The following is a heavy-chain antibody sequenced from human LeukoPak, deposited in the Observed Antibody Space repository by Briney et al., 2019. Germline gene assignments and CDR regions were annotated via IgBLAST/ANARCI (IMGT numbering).Heavy chain of an antibody. CDR2: IYTSGST. D-gene: IGHD6-13*01. J-gene: IGHJ6*03. CDR1: GGSISSGSYY. Sequence: SETLSLTCTVSGGSISSGSYYWRWIRQPAGKGLEWIGRIYTSGSTNYNPSLKSRVTISVDTSKNQFSLKLSSVTAADTAVYYCARAWEHIAAAGFYYMDVWGKGTTVTVSS. CDR3: ARAWEHIAAAGFYYMDV. V-gene: IGHV4-61*02.